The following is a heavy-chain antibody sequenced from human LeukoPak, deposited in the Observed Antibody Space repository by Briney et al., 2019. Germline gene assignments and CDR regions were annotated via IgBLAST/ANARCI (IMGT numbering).Heavy chain of an antibody. CDR1: GFTFSSYW. CDR2: IKQDGSEK. Sequence: GGSLRRYCAASGFTFSSYWMSWVRQAQGKGLEWVANIKQDGSEKYYVDSVKGRFTISRDNAKNSLYLQMNSLRAEDTAVYYCARDHEWELLPTDYWGQGTLVTVSS. J-gene: IGHJ4*02. V-gene: IGHV3-7*01. CDR3: ARDHEWELLPTDY. D-gene: IGHD1-26*01.